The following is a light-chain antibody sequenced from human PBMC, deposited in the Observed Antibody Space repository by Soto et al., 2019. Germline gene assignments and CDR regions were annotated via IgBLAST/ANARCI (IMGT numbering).Light chain of an antibody. CDR1: QSIISY. J-gene: IGKJ4*01. V-gene: IGKV1-39*01. CDR2: TAS. Sequence: DIQMTQSPSSLSASVGDRVTITCRASQSIISYLNWYQQKPGQAPKLLTYTASNLQNGVSSRFSGSGSGTDFTLTISSLQPEDFATYYCQQGYSTPLTFGGGTKVDI. CDR3: QQGYSTPLT.